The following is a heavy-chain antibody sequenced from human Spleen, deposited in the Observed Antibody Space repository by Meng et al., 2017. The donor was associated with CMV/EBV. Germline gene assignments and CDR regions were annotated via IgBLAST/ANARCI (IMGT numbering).Heavy chain of an antibody. CDR1: GGSISGYY. CDR3: AKGAARFSAHYNWFDP. D-gene: IGHD6-6*01. Sequence: SETLSLTCTVSGGSISGYYWSWIRQPPGKELEWIGHIYYRGNTDYKPSLKSRVTISVDTSKNQFSLRLSSVTAADTAVYYCAKGAARFSAHYNWFDPWGQGTLVTVSS. CDR2: IYYRGNT. J-gene: IGHJ5*02. V-gene: IGHV4-59*01.